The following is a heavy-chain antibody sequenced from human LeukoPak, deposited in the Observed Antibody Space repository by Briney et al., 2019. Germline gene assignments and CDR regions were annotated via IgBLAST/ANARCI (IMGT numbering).Heavy chain of an antibody. V-gene: IGHV4-34*01. CDR1: GGSFSGYY. J-gene: IGHJ5*02. Sequence: SETLSLTCAVYGGSFSGYYWSWIRQPPGKGLEWIGEINHSGSTNYNPSLKSRVTISVDTSKNQFSLKLSSVTAADTAVYYCARIVVVPAATDPWGQGTLVTVSS. CDR2: INHSGST. CDR3: ARIVVVPAATDP. D-gene: IGHD2-2*01.